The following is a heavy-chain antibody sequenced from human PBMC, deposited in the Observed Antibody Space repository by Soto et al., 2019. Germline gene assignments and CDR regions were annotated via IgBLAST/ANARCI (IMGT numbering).Heavy chain of an antibody. D-gene: IGHD6-6*01. CDR3: ARDLSARPPGRMDV. CDR2: IIPIFGTA. J-gene: IGHJ6*02. V-gene: IGHV1-69*13. CDR1: GGTFSSYA. Sequence: ASVKVSCKASGGTFSSYAISWVRQAPGQGLEWMGGIIPIFGTANYAQKFQGRVTITADESTSTAYMELSSLRSEDTAVYYCARDLSARPPGRMDVWGQGTTVTVSS.